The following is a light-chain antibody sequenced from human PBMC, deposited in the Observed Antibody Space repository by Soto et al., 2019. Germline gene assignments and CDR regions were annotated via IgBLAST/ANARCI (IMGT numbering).Light chain of an antibody. CDR1: EDIRSD. CDR2: ATF. J-gene: IGKJ1*01. Sequence: DIQMSQTPSSLSSSVGDRLTTTCRASEDIRSDLGWYQQRPGRAPKRLIYATFTLQSGVPSRFSGSRSGTEFTLTISNLQPEDFATYYCLQFNSYPRTFGQGTKVDI. V-gene: IGKV1-17*02. CDR3: LQFNSYPRT.